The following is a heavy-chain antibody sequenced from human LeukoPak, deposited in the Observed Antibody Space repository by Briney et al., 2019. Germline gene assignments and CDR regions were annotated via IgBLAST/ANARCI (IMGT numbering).Heavy chain of an antibody. Sequence: PSETLSLTCTVSGGSISSSSYYWGWIRQPPGKGLEWIGSIYYSGSTYYNPSLKSRVSISVVTSKNQFSLRLSAVTAADTAVYYCAREREGYFDLWGRGTRVTVSS. CDR1: GGSISSSSYY. CDR2: IYYSGST. V-gene: IGHV4-39*07. CDR3: AREREGYFDL. J-gene: IGHJ2*01.